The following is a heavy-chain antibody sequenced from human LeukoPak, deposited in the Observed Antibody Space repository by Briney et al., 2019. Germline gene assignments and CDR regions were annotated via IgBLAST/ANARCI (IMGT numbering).Heavy chain of an antibody. V-gene: IGHV3-74*01. CDR1: GLTFRTTW. J-gene: IGHJ4*02. CDR3: ATARNFRFEY. Sequence: GGSLRLSCATSGLTFRTTWMHWVRQAPGKGLMWVSRTNGEGTTIDYADSVKGRFTVSRDYAKNTLFLQMNNLRTEDTALYFCATARNFRFEYWGQGSLVIVSA. D-gene: IGHD1-7*01. CDR2: TNGEGTTI.